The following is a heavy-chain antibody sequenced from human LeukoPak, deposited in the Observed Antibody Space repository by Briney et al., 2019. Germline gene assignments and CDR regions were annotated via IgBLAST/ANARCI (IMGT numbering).Heavy chain of an antibody. CDR2: IYYSGST. J-gene: IGHJ2*01. CDR1: VGSISGSSSY. CDR3: ARLGMGYASGSYSWFFDL. Sequence: SETLSLTCTVSVGSISGSSSYWGCIRQPPGKGLEWIGSIYYSGSTYYNPSLKSRVTISVDTSENRFSLRLGSVTAADTAVYYCARLGMGYASGSYSWFFDLWGRGTLVTVSS. D-gene: IGHD3-10*01. V-gene: IGHV4-39*07.